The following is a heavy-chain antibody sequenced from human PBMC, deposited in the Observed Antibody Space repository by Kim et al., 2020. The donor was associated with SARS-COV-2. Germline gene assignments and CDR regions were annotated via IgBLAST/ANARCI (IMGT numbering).Heavy chain of an antibody. V-gene: IGHV3-74*01. D-gene: IGHD3-10*01. Sequence: TTYADSVKGRFTISRDNAKNMVFLQMNSLRAEDTAVCYCVRSRPDRSLDVWGQGTTVSVSS. CDR2: T. CDR3: VRSRPDRSLDV. J-gene: IGHJ6*02.